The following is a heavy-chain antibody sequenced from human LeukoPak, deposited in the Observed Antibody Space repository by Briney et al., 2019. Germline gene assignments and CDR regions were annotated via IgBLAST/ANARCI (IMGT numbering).Heavy chain of an antibody. Sequence: PSETLSLTCTVSGGSISSYYWSWIRQPPGKGLEWIGYIYYSGSTNYNPSLKSRVTISVDTSKNQFSLKLSSVTAADTAVYNCARGKELFDYWGQGTLVTVSS. CDR1: GGSISSYY. CDR2: IYYSGST. J-gene: IGHJ4*02. V-gene: IGHV4-59*01. CDR3: ARGKELFDY. D-gene: IGHD1-26*01.